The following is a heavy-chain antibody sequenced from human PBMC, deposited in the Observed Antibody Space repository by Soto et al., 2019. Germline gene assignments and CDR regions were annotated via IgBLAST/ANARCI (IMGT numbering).Heavy chain of an antibody. Sequence: GGSLRLSCAASGFTFSSYGMHWVRQAPGKGLEWVAVIWYDGSNKYYADSVKGRFTISRDNSKNTLYLQMNSLRAEDTAVYYCARSPQEIPNKLAARPLDYYYYYGMDVWGQGTTVTVSS. J-gene: IGHJ6*02. CDR1: GFTFSSYG. CDR3: ARSPQEIPNKLAARPLDYYYYYGMDV. V-gene: IGHV3-33*01. CDR2: IWYDGSNK. D-gene: IGHD6-6*01.